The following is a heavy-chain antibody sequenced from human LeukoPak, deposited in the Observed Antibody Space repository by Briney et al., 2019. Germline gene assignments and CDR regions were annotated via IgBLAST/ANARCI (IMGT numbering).Heavy chain of an antibody. V-gene: IGHV4-59*01. CDR3: ARRGAARPGGSYSMDV. CDR2: VYNSWST. Sequence: SETLSLTCTVSGGSISSYHWSWIRQPPGKGLEYIGYVYNSWSTNYKPSLKSRVTISIDTSKNQLSLKLSSVTTADTAVYYCARRGAARPGGSYSMDVWGQGTTVTVSS. J-gene: IGHJ6*02. D-gene: IGHD6-6*01. CDR1: GGSISSYH.